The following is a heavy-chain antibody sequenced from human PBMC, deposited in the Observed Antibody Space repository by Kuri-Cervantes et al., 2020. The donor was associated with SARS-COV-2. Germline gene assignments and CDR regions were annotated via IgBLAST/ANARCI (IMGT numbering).Heavy chain of an antibody. J-gene: IGHJ4*02. CDR2: ISGSGSYI. Sequence: GESLKISCVGTGFTFSGYTMNWVRQAPGKALQWVSSISGSGSYIYYADSVKGRFTVSRDSAKNSLYLQMNNLRGEDTAVYYCARDLRLGKSLDYWGQGTLVTVS. CDR1: GFTFSGYT. V-gene: IGHV3-21*01. CDR3: ARDLRLGKSLDY. D-gene: IGHD7-27*01.